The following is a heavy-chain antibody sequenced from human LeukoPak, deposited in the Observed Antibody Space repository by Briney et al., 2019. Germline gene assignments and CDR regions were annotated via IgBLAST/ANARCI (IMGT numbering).Heavy chain of an antibody. CDR1: GGSISSSSYY. CDR2: IYYSGST. CDR3: ARTLGIVAALDYYYMDV. J-gene: IGHJ6*03. D-gene: IGHD5-12*01. V-gene: IGHV4-39*01. Sequence: SETLSLTCTVSGGSISSSSYYWGWIREPPGKGLEWIGNIYYSGSTYYNPSLKSRVTISVDTSKNQFSLKLSSVTATDTAVYYCARTLGIVAALDYYYMDVWGKGTTVTVSS.